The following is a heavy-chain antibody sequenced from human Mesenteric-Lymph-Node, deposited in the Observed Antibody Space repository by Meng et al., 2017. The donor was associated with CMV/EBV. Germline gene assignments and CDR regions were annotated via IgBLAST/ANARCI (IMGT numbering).Heavy chain of an antibody. V-gene: IGHV4-34*01. CDR1: GGPYSGYR. D-gene: IGHD3-16*01. Sequence: GGPYSGYRWKGSGQPQGRGRERMGKIQRSENTNNNPSSKRRVTISVDRSKNQFSRKLSSVTAADTAVYYCARGGGGGGAAWSRFDYWGQGTLVTVSS. CDR3: ARGGGGGGAAWSRFDY. J-gene: IGHJ4*02. CDR2: IQRSENT.